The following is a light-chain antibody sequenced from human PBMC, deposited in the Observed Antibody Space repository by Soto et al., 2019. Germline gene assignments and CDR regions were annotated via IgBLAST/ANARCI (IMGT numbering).Light chain of an antibody. CDR3: GTWDSSLTTFV. V-gene: IGLV1-51*02. Sequence: QSLLTQPPSVSAAPGQKVTMSCSGSSSNIGKYYVSWHQQLPGTAPKLLIYENDKRPSGIPDRFSGSKSGTSATLGITGLQTGDEADYYCGTWDSSLTTFVFGTGTKLTVL. CDR2: END. CDR1: SSNIGKYY. J-gene: IGLJ1*01.